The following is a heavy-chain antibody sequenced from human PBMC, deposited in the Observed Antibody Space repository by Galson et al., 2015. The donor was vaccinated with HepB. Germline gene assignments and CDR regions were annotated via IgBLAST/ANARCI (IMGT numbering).Heavy chain of an antibody. Sequence: QSGAEVKKPGESLKISCKGSGSSFTSYWIGWVRQMPGKGLVWMGIIYPGDSDTRYSPSFQGQVTISADKSISTAYLQWSSLKASDTAMYYCARGGVLGNSGWPPGDYWGQGTLVTVSS. CDR2: IYPGDSDT. CDR1: GSSFTSYW. J-gene: IGHJ4*02. CDR3: ARGGVLGNSGWPPGDY. V-gene: IGHV5-51*01. D-gene: IGHD6-19*01.